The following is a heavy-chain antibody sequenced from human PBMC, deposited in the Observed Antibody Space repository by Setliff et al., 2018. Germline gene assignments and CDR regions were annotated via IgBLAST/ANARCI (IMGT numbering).Heavy chain of an antibody. CDR2: IWDDGGNK. CDR1: EFTFNSYT. D-gene: IGHD2-15*01. V-gene: IGHV3-33*08. Sequence: GGSLRLSCAASEFTFNSYTMNWVRQAPGEGQEWVAVIWDDGGNKYHADSVKGRFTISRDNSKNTLYLQMNSLRPEDTAVYYCARTCSGSGCYAGLESWGQGTPVTVSS. CDR3: ARTCSGSGCYAGLES. J-gene: IGHJ4*02.